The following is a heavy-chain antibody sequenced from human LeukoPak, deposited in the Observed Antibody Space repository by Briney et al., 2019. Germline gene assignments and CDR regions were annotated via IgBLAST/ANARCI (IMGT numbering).Heavy chain of an antibody. CDR2: IYYSGST. CDR3: ARSPTRYFDL. V-gene: IGHV4-30-4*01. J-gene: IGHJ2*01. CDR1: GGSISSGDYY. Sequence: SETLSLTCTVSGGSISSGDYYWSWIRQPPGKGLEWIGYIYYSGSTYYNPSLKSRVTISVDTSKNQFSLKLGSVTAADTAVYYCARSPTRYFDLWGRGTLVTVSS. D-gene: IGHD5-12*01.